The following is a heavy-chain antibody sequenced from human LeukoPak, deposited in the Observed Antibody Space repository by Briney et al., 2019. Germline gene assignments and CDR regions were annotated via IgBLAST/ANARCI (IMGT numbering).Heavy chain of an antibody. CDR3: AREFIAARPYYGMDV. CDR2: INPNSGGT. Sequence: ASVKVSCKASGYTFTGYYMHWVRQAPGQGLEWMGRINPNSGGTNYAQKFQGRVTMTRDTSISTAYMELSRLRSDDTAVYYCAREFIAARPYYGMDVWGQGTTVTVSS. J-gene: IGHJ6*02. CDR1: GYTFTGYY. D-gene: IGHD6-6*01. V-gene: IGHV1-2*06.